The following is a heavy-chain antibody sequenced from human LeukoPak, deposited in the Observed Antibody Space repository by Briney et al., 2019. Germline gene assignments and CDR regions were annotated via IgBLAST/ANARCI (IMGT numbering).Heavy chain of an antibody. CDR1: GYTYTSYG. Sequence: ASVKVSCKASGYTYTSYGITWVRQAPGQGLEWMGWISTHNGNTNYAHKLQGRVTMTTDTSTSTAYMELRSLRSDDTAVYYCARQIGYCGGGSCYWYFNLWGRGTLVTVSS. CDR3: ARQIGYCGGGSCYWYFNL. V-gene: IGHV1-18*01. D-gene: IGHD2-15*01. J-gene: IGHJ2*01. CDR2: ISTHNGNT.